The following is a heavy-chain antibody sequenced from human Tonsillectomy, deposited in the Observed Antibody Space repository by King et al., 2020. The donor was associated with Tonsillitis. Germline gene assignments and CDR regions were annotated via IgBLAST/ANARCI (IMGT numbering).Heavy chain of an antibody. CDR1: GGSISSYY. V-gene: IGHV4-59*01. Sequence: QLQESGPGLVKPSETLSLTCTVSGGSISSYYWSWIRQPPGKGLEWIGCIYYSGSTNYNPSLNSRVTISVDTSKSQFSLKLSSVTAADTAVYYCARSTTTAGPSDFDYWGQGTLVTVSS. D-gene: IGHD1-1*01. CDR2: IYYSGST. CDR3: ARSTTTAGPSDFDY. J-gene: IGHJ4*02.